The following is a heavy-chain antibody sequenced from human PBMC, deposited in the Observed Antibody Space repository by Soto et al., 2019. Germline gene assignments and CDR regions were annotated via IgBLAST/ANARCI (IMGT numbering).Heavy chain of an antibody. CDR3: AKAQYYDILTGFYLNDQRNEYYFDY. Sequence: PGGSLRLTCAASGFTFSSYGMHWVRQAPGKGLEWVAVISYDGSNKYYADSVKGRFTISRDNSKNTLYLQMNSLRAEDTAVYYCAKAQYYDILTGFYLNDQRNEYYFDYWGQGTLVTVSS. CDR1: GFTFSSYG. J-gene: IGHJ4*02. D-gene: IGHD3-9*01. V-gene: IGHV3-30*18. CDR2: ISYDGSNK.